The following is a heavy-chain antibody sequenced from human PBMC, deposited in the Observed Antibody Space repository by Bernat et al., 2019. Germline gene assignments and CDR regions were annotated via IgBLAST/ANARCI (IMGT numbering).Heavy chain of an antibody. V-gene: IGHV1-69*01. CDR3: ARPMVQGRTGALDI. D-gene: IGHD3-10*01. Sequence: QVQLVQSGAEVKKPGSSVKVSCKASGGTFSSYAISWVRQAPGQGLEWMGGIIPIFGTANYAQKFQGRGTITAGESTSTAYMELSSLRSEDTAVEYCARPMVQGRTGALDIWGQGTMVTVSA. J-gene: IGHJ3*02. CDR1: GGTFSSYA. CDR2: IIPIFGTA.